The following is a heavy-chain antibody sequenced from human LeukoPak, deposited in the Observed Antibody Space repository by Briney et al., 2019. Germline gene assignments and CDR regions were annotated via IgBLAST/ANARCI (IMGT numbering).Heavy chain of an antibody. V-gene: IGHV3-72*01. D-gene: IGHD1-26*01. CDR2: TRNEANIYTT. J-gene: IGHJ3*02. CDR1: GFTFSSYS. CDR3: ASPVGATTVRAFDI. Sequence: GGSLRLSCAASGFTFSSYSMNWVRQAPGKGLEWVGRTRNEANIYTTKYAASVKGRFTISRDDSKNSLYLQMNSLKTEDTAVYYCASPVGATTVRAFDIWGQGTMVTVSS.